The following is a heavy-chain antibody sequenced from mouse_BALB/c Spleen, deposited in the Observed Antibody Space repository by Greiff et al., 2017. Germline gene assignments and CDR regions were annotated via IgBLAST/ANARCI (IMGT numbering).Heavy chain of an antibody. Sequence: EVKLQESGPGLVKPSQSLSLTCTVTGYSITSDYAWNWIRQFPGNKLEWMGYISYSGSTSYNPSLKSRISITRDTSKNQFFLQLNSVTTEDTATYYCARYEYGNYYAMDYWGQGTSVTVSS. CDR3: ARYEYGNYYAMDY. CDR1: GYSITSDYA. J-gene: IGHJ4*01. D-gene: IGHD2-10*02. CDR2: ISYSGST. V-gene: IGHV3-2*02.